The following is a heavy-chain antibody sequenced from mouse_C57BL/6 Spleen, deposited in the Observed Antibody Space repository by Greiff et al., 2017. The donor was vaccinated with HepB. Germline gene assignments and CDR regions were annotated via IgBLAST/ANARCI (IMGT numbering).Heavy chain of an antibody. D-gene: IGHD2-3*01. J-gene: IGHJ1*03. CDR3: VLIYDGYYRYFVV. CDR2: IYPRDGST. Sequence: VQLQQSDAELVKPGASVKISCKVSGYTFTDHTIHWMKQRPEQGLEWIGYIYPRDGSTKYNEKFKGKATLTADKSSSTAYMQLTSLTSEDSAVYCCVLIYDGYYRYFVVWGTGTTVTVSS. CDR1: GYTFTDHT. V-gene: IGHV1-78*01.